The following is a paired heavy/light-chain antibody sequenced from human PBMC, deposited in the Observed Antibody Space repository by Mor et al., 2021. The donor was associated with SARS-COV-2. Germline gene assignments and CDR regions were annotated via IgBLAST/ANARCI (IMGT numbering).Light chain of an antibody. Sequence: DIQMTQSPSSLSASVGDRVTITCRASQDIRNDLGWYQHKLGKAPERLIYNAATLQSGVPSRFSASGYGTEFTLTINGLQPEDFATYFCLSTGLTFGGGTKVELK. V-gene: IGKV1-17*01. CDR3: LSTGLT. CDR1: QDIRND. CDR2: NAA. J-gene: IGKJ4*01.
Heavy chain of an antibody. CDR1: GFTFSAYW. CDR3: AAPYWIGPGGDY. V-gene: IGHV3-74*01. J-gene: IGHJ4*01. D-gene: IGHD3-3*01. CDR2: VHPDGTKT. Sequence: EAHLVESGGGVVQPGGSLRLSCTASGFTFSAYWIHWVRQVPGKGLMWVSYVHPDGTKTAYADSVRGRFTISRDNARNTVYLQMNSLRSEDTAVYSCAAPYWIGPGGDYWGQGTLVTVSS.